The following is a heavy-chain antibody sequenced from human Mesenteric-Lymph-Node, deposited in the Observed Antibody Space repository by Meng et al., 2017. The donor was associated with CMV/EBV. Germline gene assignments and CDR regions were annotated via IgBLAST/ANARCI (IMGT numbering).Heavy chain of an antibody. Sequence: GSLRLSCTVSGGSISSYYWSWIRQPPGKGLEWIGYIYYSGSTNYNPSLKSRVTISVDTSKNQFSLKLSSVTAADTAVYYCARVSGGFLEWLLGARNWFDPWGQGTLVTVSS. CDR3: ARVSGGFLEWLLGARNWFDP. J-gene: IGHJ5*02. D-gene: IGHD3-3*01. V-gene: IGHV4-59*01. CDR1: GGSISSYY. CDR2: IYYSGST.